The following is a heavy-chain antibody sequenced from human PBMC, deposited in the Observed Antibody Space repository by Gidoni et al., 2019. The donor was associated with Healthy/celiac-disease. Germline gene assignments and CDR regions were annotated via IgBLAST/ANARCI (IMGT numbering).Heavy chain of an antibody. J-gene: IGHJ3*02. CDR1: GGSISSGSYY. V-gene: IGHV4-61*02. Sequence: QVQLQESGPGLVKPSQTLSLTCTVSGGSISSGSYYWTWIRQPAGKGLEWIGRIYSSGSTNYNPSLKSRVIISVDTSKNQFSLKLSSVTAADTAMYYCARDRDYGDYEGEPASPAFDIWGQGTMVTVSS. CDR3: ARDRDYGDYEGEPASPAFDI. CDR2: IYSSGST. D-gene: IGHD4-17*01.